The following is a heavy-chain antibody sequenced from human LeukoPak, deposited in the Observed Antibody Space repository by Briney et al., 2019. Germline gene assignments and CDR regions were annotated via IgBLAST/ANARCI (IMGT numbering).Heavy chain of an antibody. Sequence: GGSLRLSCEASGFTFGSHAMYSVRQAPGKGLEWVAGIFGRGSSTNYADSMKGRLPISRDHSPNKVSMQITSLRADDTAVYYCGKTTVGYSSGQKPAWPVYYWGLGTLVTVSS. CDR1: GFTFGSHA. CDR3: GKTTVGYSSGQKPAWPVYY. J-gene: IGHJ4*02. CDR2: IFGRGSST. V-gene: IGHV3-23*01. D-gene: IGHD5-18*01.